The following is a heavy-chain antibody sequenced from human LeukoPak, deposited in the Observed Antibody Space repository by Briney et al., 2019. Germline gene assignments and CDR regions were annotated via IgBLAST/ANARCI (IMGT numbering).Heavy chain of an antibody. CDR3: ARGRSSSWYYYYYYMDV. Sequence: SQTLSLTCTVSGGSISSGSYYWSWIRQPAGKGLEWIGHIYTSRSTNYNPSLKSRVTISVDTSKNQFSLKLSSVAAADTAVYYCARGRSSSWYYYYYYMDVWGKGTTVTVSS. CDR1: GGSISSGSYY. D-gene: IGHD6-13*01. V-gene: IGHV4-61*09. CDR2: IYTSRST. J-gene: IGHJ6*03.